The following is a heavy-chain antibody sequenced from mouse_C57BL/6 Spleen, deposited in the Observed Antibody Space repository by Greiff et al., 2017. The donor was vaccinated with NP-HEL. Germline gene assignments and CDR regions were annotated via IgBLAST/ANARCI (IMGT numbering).Heavy chain of an antibody. CDR2: IYWDDDK. CDR3: ARRGIYYGYEDAMDY. D-gene: IGHD2-2*01. V-gene: IGHV8-12*01. Sequence: QVTLKESGPGILQSSQTLSLTCSFSGFSLSTSGMGVSWIRQPSGKGLEWLAHIYWDDDKRYNPSLKSRLTISKDTSRNQVFLKISSVDTADTATYYCARRGIYYGYEDAMDYWGQGTSVTVSS. CDR1: GFSLSTSGMG. J-gene: IGHJ4*01.